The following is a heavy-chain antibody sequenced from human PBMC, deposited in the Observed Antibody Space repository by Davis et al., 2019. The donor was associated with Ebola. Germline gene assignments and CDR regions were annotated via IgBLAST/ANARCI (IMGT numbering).Heavy chain of an antibody. CDR2: ISYDGSNK. V-gene: IGHV3-30*18. D-gene: IGHD5-18*01. CDR3: AKGDTAKD. Sequence: GESLKISCAASGFTFSSYGMHWVRQAPGKGLEWVAVISYDGSNKYYADSVKGRFTISRDNSKNTLHLQMNSLRGEDTAVYYCAKGDTAKDWGQGTLVTVSS. J-gene: IGHJ4*02. CDR1: GFTFSSYG.